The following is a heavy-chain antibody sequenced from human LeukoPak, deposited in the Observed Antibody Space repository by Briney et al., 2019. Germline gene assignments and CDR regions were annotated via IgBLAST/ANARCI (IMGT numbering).Heavy chain of an antibody. CDR2: INARADT. Sequence: PSETLSLTCAVYGWSFNDYYWNWILQPPGKGLEWIGEINARADTNYNPSLKSRVTISVDTSKNQFSLRLTSMIAADTAIYYCARGQVPAARGYNWFDPWGQGTLVTVSS. J-gene: IGHJ5*02. D-gene: IGHD2-2*01. CDR1: GWSFNDYY. CDR3: ARGQVPAARGYNWFDP. V-gene: IGHV4-34*01.